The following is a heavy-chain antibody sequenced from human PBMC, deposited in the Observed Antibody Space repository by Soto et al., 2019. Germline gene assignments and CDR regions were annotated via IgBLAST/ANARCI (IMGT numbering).Heavy chain of an antibody. CDR2: IYYSGST. Sequence: QVQLQESGPGLVKPSQTLSLTCTVSGGSISSGGYYWSWIRQHPGKGLEWIGYIYYSGSTYYNPSLKSRVTISVDTSKTQFSLKLSSVTAADTAVYYCAIVRITMVRGVIITTNYFDYWGQGTLVTVSS. CDR3: AIVRITMVRGVIITTNYFDY. D-gene: IGHD3-10*01. CDR1: GGSISSGGYY. V-gene: IGHV4-31*03. J-gene: IGHJ4*02.